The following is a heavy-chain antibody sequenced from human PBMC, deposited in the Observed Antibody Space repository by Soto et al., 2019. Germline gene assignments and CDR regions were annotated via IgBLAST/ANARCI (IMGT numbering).Heavy chain of an antibody. D-gene: IGHD3-3*01. CDR1: GGSISSGDYY. CDR2: IYYSGST. CDR3: ARDQGFGVVIPDAFDI. J-gene: IGHJ3*02. V-gene: IGHV4-30-4*01. Sequence: QVQLQESGPGLVKPSQTLSLTCTVSGGSISSGDYYWSWIRQPPGKGLEWIGYIYYSGSTYYNPSLKSRVTISVDTSKNQFSLKLSSVTAADTAVYYCARDQGFGVVIPDAFDIWGQGTMVTVSS.